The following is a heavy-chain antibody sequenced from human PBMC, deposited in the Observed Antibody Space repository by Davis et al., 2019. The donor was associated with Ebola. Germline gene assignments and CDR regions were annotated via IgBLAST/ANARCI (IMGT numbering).Heavy chain of an antibody. Sequence: PGGSLRLSCAASGFAVSSNYMSWVRQAPGKGLEWVSVIYSGGSTYYADSVKGRFTISRDNSKNMLYLQMNSLRAEDTAVYYCARNRHDISLDWFDPWGQGTLVTVSS. CDR3: ARNRHDISLDWFDP. D-gene: IGHD3-9*01. V-gene: IGHV3-66*01. CDR2: IYSGGST. CDR1: GFAVSSNY. J-gene: IGHJ5*02.